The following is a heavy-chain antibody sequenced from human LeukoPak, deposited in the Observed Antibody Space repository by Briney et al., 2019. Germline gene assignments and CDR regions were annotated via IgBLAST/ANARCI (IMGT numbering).Heavy chain of an antibody. CDR3: ASLGKIQLWPKAFDY. CDR1: GGSISSSSYY. D-gene: IGHD5-18*01. J-gene: IGHJ4*02. CDR2: IYYSGST. Sequence: SETLSLTCTVSGGSISSSSYYWGWIRQPPGKGLEWIGSIYYSGSTYYNPSLKSRVTISVDTSKNQFSLKLSSVTAADTAVYYCASLGKIQLWPKAFDYWGQGTLVTVSS. V-gene: IGHV4-39*07.